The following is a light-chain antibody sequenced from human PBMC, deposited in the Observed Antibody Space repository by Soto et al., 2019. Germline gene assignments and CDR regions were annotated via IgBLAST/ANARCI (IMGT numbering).Light chain of an antibody. V-gene: IGLV2-8*01. CDR1: SSDVGGYTS. CDR2: EVS. J-gene: IGLJ2*01. Sequence: QSALTQPPSASGSPGQSVTISCTGTSSDVGGYTSVSWYQQYPGKAPKLMIYEVSQRPSGVPDRFSASKSDNTASLTVSGLQAEDEADYYRSSYAGSNTVIVGGGTKLTAL. CDR3: SSYAGSNTVI.